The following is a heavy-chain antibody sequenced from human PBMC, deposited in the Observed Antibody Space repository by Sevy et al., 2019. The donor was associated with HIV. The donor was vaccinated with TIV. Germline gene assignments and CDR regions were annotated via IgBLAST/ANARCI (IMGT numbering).Heavy chain of an antibody. Sequence: GGSLRLSCAASGFTFSSYSMNWVRQAPGKGLEWVSYISSSSSTIYYADSVKGRFTISGDNAKNSLYLQMNSLRAEDTAVYYCARDGGVYCSSTSCYPLDAFDIWGQGTMVTVSS. J-gene: IGHJ3*02. CDR1: GFTFSSYS. CDR2: ISSSSSTI. D-gene: IGHD2-2*01. V-gene: IGHV3-48*01. CDR3: ARDGGVYCSSTSCYPLDAFDI.